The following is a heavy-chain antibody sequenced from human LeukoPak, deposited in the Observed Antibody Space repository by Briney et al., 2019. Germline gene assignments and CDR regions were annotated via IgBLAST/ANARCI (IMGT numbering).Heavy chain of an antibody. CDR2: IYYSGST. D-gene: IGHD3-22*01. CDR1: GGSISSSSYY. J-gene: IGHJ4*02. CDR3: ARRHHPFYYYDSRGVFFDY. V-gene: IGHV4-39*01. Sequence: SETLSLTCTVSGGSISSSSYYWGWIRQPPGKGLEWIGSIYYSGSTYYNPSLKSRVTISVDTSKNQFSLKLSSVTAADTAVYYCARRHHPFYYYDSRGVFFDYWGQRTLVTVSS.